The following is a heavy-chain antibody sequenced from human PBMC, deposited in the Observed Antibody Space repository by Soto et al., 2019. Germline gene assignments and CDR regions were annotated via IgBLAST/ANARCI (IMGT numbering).Heavy chain of an antibody. Sequence: GASVKVSCKASESTFTGYYMHWVRQAPGQGLEWMGWINPNSGGTNYAQKFQGRVTMTRDTSISTAYMELSRLRSDDTAVYYCAKAYYHDGSGRYGAFDIWGQGTMVTVSS. D-gene: IGHD3-22*01. CDR2: INPNSGGT. CDR1: ESTFTGYY. J-gene: IGHJ3*02. V-gene: IGHV1-2*02. CDR3: AKAYYHDGSGRYGAFDI.